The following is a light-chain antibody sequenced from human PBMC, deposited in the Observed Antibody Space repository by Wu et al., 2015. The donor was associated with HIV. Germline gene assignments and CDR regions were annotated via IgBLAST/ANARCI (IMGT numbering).Light chain of an antibody. CDR3: QQLNSFPLT. CDR2: DAS. V-gene: IGKV1-13*02. Sequence: IQLTQSPSSLSASIGDRVNITCRASQVIFTYLAWYQQTPGKPPRVLIYDASALQSGVSSRFSGSGSGKDFTPTISGLQREDFAIYFCQQLNSFPLTFGQGSRLEI. CDR1: QVIFTY. J-gene: IGKJ5*01.